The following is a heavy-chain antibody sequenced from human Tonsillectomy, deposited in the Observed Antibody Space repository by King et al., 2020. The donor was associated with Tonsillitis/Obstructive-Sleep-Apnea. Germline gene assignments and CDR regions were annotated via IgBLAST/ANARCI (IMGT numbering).Heavy chain of an antibody. V-gene: IGHV1-2*04. D-gene: IGHD4-11*01. Sequence: VQLVESGAEVKKPGASVKVSCKASGYTFTGYYMHWVRQAPGQGLEWMGWINPNSGGTNYAQKFQGWVTMTRETSISTAYMELSRLRSDDTAVYYCARALTRYYYYMDVWGKETTVTVSS. CDR3: ARALTRYYYYMDV. J-gene: IGHJ6*03. CDR2: INPNSGGT. CDR1: GYTFTGYY.